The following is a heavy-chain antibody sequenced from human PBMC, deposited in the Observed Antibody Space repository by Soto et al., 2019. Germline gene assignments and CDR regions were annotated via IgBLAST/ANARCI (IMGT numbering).Heavy chain of an antibody. Sequence: EVQLVESGGGLVKPGGSLRLSCAASGFTFSSYSMNWVRQAPGKGLEWVSSISSSSSYIYYADSVKGRFTISRDNAKNSLYLQMNSLRAEDTALSYCASEEPTDFSFSYFYYYMDVWGRGTTVTVSS. CDR2: ISSSSSYI. D-gene: IGHD4-4*01. CDR1: GFTFSSYS. CDR3: ASEEPTDFSFSYFYYYMDV. J-gene: IGHJ6*03. V-gene: IGHV3-21*01.